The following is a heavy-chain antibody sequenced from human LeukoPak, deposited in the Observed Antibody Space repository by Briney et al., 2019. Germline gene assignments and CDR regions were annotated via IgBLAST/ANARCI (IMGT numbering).Heavy chain of an antibody. D-gene: IGHD3-22*01. CDR3: ARFLYDSYGMDV. V-gene: IGHV4-39*07. CDR1: GGSISSSSYY. Sequence: SETLSLTCTVSGGSISSSSYYWGWIRQPPGKGLEWIGSIYYSGSTYYNPSLKGRVTISVDTSKNQFSLKLSSVTAADTAVYYCARFLYDSYGMDVWGQGTTVTVSS. J-gene: IGHJ6*02. CDR2: IYYSGST.